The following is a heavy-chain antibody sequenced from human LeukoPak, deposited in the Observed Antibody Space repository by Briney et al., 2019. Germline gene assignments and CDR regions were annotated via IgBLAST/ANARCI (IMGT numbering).Heavy chain of an antibody. CDR2: IYHSGST. D-gene: IGHD6-19*01. J-gene: IGHJ1*01. CDR1: GYSISSGYY. CDR3: ARGLRISSGWYAGYFQH. Sequence: SETLSLTCTVSGYSISSGYYWGWIRQPPGKGLEWIGSIYHSGSTYYNPSLKSRVTISVDTSKNQFSLKLSSVTAADTAVYYCARGLRISSGWYAGYFQHWGQGTLVTVSS. V-gene: IGHV4-38-2*02.